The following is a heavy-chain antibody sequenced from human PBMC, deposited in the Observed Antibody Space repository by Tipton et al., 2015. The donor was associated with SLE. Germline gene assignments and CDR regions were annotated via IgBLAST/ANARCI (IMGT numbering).Heavy chain of an antibody. CDR1: GFTFSSYG. J-gene: IGHJ3*02. CDR3: AKAYGSIAAPPI. D-gene: IGHD6-6*01. CDR2: IRFDGSNK. Sequence: SLRLSCAASGFTFSSYGMHWVRQAPGKGLEWVAFIRFDGSNKYYADSVKGRFTISRDNSKNTLYLQMNSLRAEDTAVYYCAKAYGSIAAPPIWGQGTMVTVSS. V-gene: IGHV3-30*02.